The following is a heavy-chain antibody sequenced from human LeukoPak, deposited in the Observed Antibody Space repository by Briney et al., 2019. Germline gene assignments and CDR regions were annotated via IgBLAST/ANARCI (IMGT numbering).Heavy chain of an antibody. J-gene: IGHJ3*02. CDR3: ARRRDGYVFDI. CDR1: GFTFDDFA. V-gene: IGHV3-9*01. D-gene: IGHD5-24*01. CDR2: ISWSSEDR. Sequence: GRSLRLSCAASGFTFDDFAMHWVRQAAGKGLEWVSGISWSSEDRIYADSVKGRFTISRDNDNNFLYLQMDSLRAEDTALYYCARRRDGYVFDIWGQGTMVTVSS.